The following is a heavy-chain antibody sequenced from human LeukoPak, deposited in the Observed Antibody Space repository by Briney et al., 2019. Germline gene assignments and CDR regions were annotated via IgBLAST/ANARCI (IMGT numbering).Heavy chain of an antibody. CDR3: AKRGNSPFDY. CDR2: ISYDGSNE. CDR1: GFSFSSCG. D-gene: IGHD4-23*01. Sequence: GGSLRLSCAASGFSFSSCGMHWVRQAPGKGLEWVAVISYDGSNEYFADSVKGRFTVSRDNSKNTLYLQMNSLRPEDTAVYYCAKRGNSPFDYWGQGTLVTVSS. V-gene: IGHV3-30*18. J-gene: IGHJ4*02.